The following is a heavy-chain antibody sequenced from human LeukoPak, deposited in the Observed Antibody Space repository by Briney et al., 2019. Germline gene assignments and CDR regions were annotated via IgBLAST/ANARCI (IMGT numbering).Heavy chain of an antibody. J-gene: IGHJ4*02. D-gene: IGHD3-22*01. CDR2: IYYTGTT. CDR1: DGSISSYY. V-gene: IGHV4-59*01. Sequence: SETLSLTCTVSDGSISSYYWNWFRQPPGKGLEWIGHIYYTGTTHYNPSLQSRVSISIDMSKNQFSLKLRSVTAVDTAVYYCARWGHFDTSGYFVADYWGQGTLITVSS. CDR3: ARWGHFDTSGYFVADY.